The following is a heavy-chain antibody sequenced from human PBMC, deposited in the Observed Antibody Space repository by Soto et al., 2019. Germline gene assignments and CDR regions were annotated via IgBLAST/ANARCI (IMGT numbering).Heavy chain of an antibody. CDR2: IYSGGST. J-gene: IGHJ6*02. V-gene: IGHV3-53*01. CDR1: GFTVSSNY. Sequence: PGGSLRLSCAASGFTVSSNYMSWVRQAPGKGLEWVSVIYSGGSTYYADSVKGRFTISRDNSKNTLYLQMNSLRAEDTAVYYCARDLDYEEAYYYGMDVWGQGTTVTVSS. D-gene: IGHD4-17*01. CDR3: ARDLDYEEAYYYGMDV.